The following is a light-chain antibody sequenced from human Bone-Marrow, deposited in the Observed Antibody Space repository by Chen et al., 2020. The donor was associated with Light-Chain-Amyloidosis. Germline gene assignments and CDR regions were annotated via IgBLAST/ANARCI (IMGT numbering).Light chain of an antibody. CDR1: RAINVGSYR. V-gene: IGLV5-45*02. CDR3: MIWHSTAWV. CDR2: FKSDSED. Sequence: QAVLTQPSSLSASPGASASLTCTFRRAINVGSYRSYWYQQKPGSPPQYLLRFKSDSEDQRGSGVPSRFSGSRDVSANAGILLISGLQSEDEADYYCMIWHSTAWVFGGGTKLTVL. J-gene: IGLJ3*02.